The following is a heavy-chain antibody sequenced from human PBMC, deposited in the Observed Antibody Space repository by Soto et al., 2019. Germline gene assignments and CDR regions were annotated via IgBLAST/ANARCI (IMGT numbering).Heavy chain of an antibody. Sequence: EVQLVESGGGLVKPGESLRLSCAASGFTFSNYNMIWVRQAPGKGLEWVSSISRSSGYIYYADSMNGRFTISRDNAKNSLVIQMNSLRDENTAVYFCARCGTGVQVGDNYSPSYCCQGTLVTVSS. D-gene: IGHD1-1*01. V-gene: IGHV3-21*01. CDR2: ISRSSGYI. J-gene: IGHJ4*02. CDR1: GFTFSNYN. CDR3: ARCGTGVQVGDNYSPSY.